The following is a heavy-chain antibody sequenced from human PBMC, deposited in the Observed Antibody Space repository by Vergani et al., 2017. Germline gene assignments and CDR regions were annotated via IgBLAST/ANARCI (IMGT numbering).Heavy chain of an antibody. D-gene: IGHD7-27*01. V-gene: IGHV6-1*01. CDR1: GDSVSSNNAA. CDR3: ASPLLGISLHAFDI. Sequence: QVQLQQSGPGLVKPSQTLSLTCAISGDSVSSNNAAWNWIRQSPSRGLEWLGRTYYRSKWSNDYAVSVKRRISIYPDTSKNQFSLKLSSVTAADTAVYYCASPLLGISLHAFDIWGQGTMVTVSS. CDR2: TYYRSKWSN. J-gene: IGHJ3*02.